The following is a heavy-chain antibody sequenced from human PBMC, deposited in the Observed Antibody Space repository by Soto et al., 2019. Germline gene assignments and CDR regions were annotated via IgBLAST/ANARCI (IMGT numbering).Heavy chain of an antibody. CDR3: ARGDRQLAIAVAGLDFDY. CDR2: INHSGST. Sequence: QVQLQQWGAGLLKPSETLSLTCAVYGGSFSGYYWSWVRQPPGKGREWIGEINHSGSTNYNQSLKSRVTISVDTSKNQFSLKLSSVTAADTAVYYCARGDRQLAIAVAGLDFDYWGQGTLVTVSS. CDR1: GGSFSGYY. D-gene: IGHD6-19*01. V-gene: IGHV4-34*01. J-gene: IGHJ4*02.